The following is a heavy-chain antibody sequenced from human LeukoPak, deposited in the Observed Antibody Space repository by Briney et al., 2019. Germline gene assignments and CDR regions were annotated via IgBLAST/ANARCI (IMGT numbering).Heavy chain of an antibody. V-gene: IGHV3-43D*03. J-gene: IGHJ4*02. Sequence: GGSLRLSCAASGFTFDEYAMHGVCQAPGKGLEWVSLISWDGGSTYYADSVKGRFTISRDNSKNSLYLQMNSLRAEDTALYYCAKDMGYSGSQGGFDYWGQGTLVTVSS. D-gene: IGHD1-26*01. CDR1: GFTFDEYA. CDR2: ISWDGGST. CDR3: AKDMGYSGSQGGFDY.